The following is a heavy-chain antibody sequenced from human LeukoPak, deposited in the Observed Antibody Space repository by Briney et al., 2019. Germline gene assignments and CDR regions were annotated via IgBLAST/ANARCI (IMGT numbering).Heavy chain of an antibody. CDR2: ISSSSSYI. D-gene: IGHD6-19*01. V-gene: IGHV3-21*01. CDR1: GFTFSSYS. Sequence: GGSLRLSCAASGFTFSSYSMNWVRQAPGKGLEWVSSISSSSSYIYYADSVKGRFTISRDNAKNSLYLQMNSLRAEDTAVYYCARYSGGWYGSDYWGQGTLVTVSS. J-gene: IGHJ4*02. CDR3: ARYSGGWYGSDY.